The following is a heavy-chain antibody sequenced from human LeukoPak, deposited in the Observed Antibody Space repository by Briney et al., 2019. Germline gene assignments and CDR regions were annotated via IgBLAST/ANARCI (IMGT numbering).Heavy chain of an antibody. Sequence: GGSLRLSCAASGFTFSDYYMSWIRQAPGKGLEWVSYISGSSGSLNYADSVKGRFTISSDNAKNSLYLQMNSLRAEDTAVYYCARELWQQPDYWGQGTLVTVSS. CDR1: GFTFSDYY. CDR2: ISGSSGSL. V-gene: IGHV3-11*05. J-gene: IGHJ4*02. D-gene: IGHD6-13*01. CDR3: ARELWQQPDY.